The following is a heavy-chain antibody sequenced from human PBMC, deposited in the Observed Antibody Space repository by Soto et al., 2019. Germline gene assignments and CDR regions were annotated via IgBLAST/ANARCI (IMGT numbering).Heavy chain of an antibody. CDR1: GFTFSSYA. J-gene: IGHJ4*02. CDR3: AKDIDGATYYDFWHY. CDR2: ISGSGGNT. Sequence: GGSLRLSCAASGFTFSSYAMSWVRQAPGKGLEWVSAISGSGGNTYYADSVKGRFTISRDNSKNTLYLQMNSLRAEDTAVYYCAKDIDGATYYDFWHYWGQGSLVTVSS. D-gene: IGHD3-3*01. V-gene: IGHV3-23*01.